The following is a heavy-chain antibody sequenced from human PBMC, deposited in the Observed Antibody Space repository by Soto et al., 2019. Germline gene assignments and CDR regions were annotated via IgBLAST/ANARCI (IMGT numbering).Heavy chain of an antibody. D-gene: IGHD3-10*01. Sequence: GGSLRLSCAASGFTFSSYAMSWVRQAPGKGLEWVSAISGSGGSTYYADSVKGRFTISRDNSKNTLYLQMNSLRAEDTAVYYCAKAYYGSGSYYNYDYWGQGTLVTVSS. J-gene: IGHJ4*02. CDR3: AKAYYGSGSYYNYDY. V-gene: IGHV3-23*01. CDR2: ISGSGGST. CDR1: GFTFSSYA.